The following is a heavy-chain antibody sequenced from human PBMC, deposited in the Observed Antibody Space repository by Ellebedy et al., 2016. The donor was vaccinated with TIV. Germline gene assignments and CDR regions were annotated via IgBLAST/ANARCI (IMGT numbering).Heavy chain of an antibody. CDR2: IYWNDDK. V-gene: IGHV2-5*01. D-gene: IGHD2-21*02. Sequence: SGPTLVKPTQTLTLTCTFSGFSLTTNGVAVDWIRQPPGKALEWLALIYWNDDKAYSPSLKSRLSITKDTAKNQVVLTMTNMDPVDTATYYCARAVKFCGGDCTYKFDSWGQGALVTVTS. CDR3: ARAVKFCGGDCTYKFDS. J-gene: IGHJ4*02. CDR1: GFSLTTNGVA.